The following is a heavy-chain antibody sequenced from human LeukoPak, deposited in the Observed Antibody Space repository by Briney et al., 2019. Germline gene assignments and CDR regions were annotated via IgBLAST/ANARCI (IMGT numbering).Heavy chain of an antibody. CDR3: AREGRVAARHDAFDI. D-gene: IGHD6-6*01. CDR2: IYYSGST. CDR1: GGSISSYY. J-gene: IGHJ3*02. Sequence: PSETLSLTCTVSGGSISSYYWSWIRQPPGKGLEWIGYIYYSGSTNYNPSLKSRVTISVDTSKNQFSLKLSSVTAADTAVYYCAREGRVAARHDAFDIWGQGTMVTVSS. V-gene: IGHV4-59*01.